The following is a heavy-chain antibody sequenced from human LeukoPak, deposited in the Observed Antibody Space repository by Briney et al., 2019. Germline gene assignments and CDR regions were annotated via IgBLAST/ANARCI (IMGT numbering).Heavy chain of an antibody. CDR1: GDSISSSSYY. V-gene: IGHV4-39*01. CDR2: IYYSGST. CDR3: ARHGESNSWYTWFDP. D-gene: IGHD6-13*01. J-gene: IGHJ5*02. Sequence: KPSETLSLTCTVSGDSISSSSYYWGWIRQPPGKGLEWIGSIYYSGSTHYNPPLKSRVTVSVDTSKNQFSLNLSSVTAADTAVYYCARHGESNSWYTWFDPWGQGTLVTVSS.